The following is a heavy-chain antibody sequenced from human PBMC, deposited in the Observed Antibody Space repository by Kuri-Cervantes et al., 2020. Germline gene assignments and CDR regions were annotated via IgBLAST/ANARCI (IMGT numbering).Heavy chain of an antibody. CDR1: GGSISSGGYS. J-gene: IGHJ6*02. Sequence: LRLSCAVSGGSISSGGYSWSWIRQPPGKGLEWIGYIYHSGSTYYNPSLKSRVTLSLDGSKNQVSLKLSSVTAADTAVYYCARDSSGWENYYYYGMDVWGQGTTVTVSS. CDR3: ARDSSGWENYYYYGMDV. D-gene: IGHD6-19*01. CDR2: IYHSGST. V-gene: IGHV4-30-2*01.